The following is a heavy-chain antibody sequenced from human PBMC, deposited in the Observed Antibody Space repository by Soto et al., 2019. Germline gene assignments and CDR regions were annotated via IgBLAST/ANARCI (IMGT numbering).Heavy chain of an antibody. J-gene: IGHJ6*02. D-gene: IGHD6-13*01. CDR3: AREGSSSWSGDYGMDV. CDR1: GGSISSYY. CDR2: IYYSGST. V-gene: IGHV4-59*01. Sequence: SETLSLTCTVSGGSISSYYWSWIRQPPGKGLEWIGYIYYSGSTNYNPSLKSRVTISVDTSKNQFSLKLSSVTAADTAVYYCAREGSSSWSGDYGMDVWGQGTTVTVSS.